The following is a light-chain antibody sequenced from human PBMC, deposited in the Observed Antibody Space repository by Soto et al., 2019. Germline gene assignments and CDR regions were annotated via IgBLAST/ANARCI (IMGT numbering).Light chain of an antibody. J-gene: IGLJ2*01. CDR2: DVY. CDR1: NSDVGAYNY. V-gene: IGLV2-11*01. Sequence: QSALTQPHSVSGSPGQSVAISCTGTNSDVGAYNYVSWYQHHPGNAPKLIIHDVYKRPSGVPDRFSASKSGNMASLTISGLQIEDEADYYCCSYACSSTAVLFGGGTKLTVL. CDR3: CSYACSSTAVL.